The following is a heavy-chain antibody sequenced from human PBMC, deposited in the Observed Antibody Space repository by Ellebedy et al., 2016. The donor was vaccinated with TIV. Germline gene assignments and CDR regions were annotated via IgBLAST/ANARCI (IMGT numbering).Heavy chain of an antibody. CDR1: GGTFSSYA. CDR3: ARAGSDCSSTSCYGDYYYGMDV. J-gene: IGHJ6*02. Sequence: SVKVSCXASGGTFSSYAISWVRQAPGQGLEWMGGIIPIFGTANYAQKFQGRVTITADESTSTAYMELSSLRSEDTAVYYCARAGSDCSSTSCYGDYYYGMDVWGQGTTVTVSS. V-gene: IGHV1-69*13. D-gene: IGHD2-2*01. CDR2: IIPIFGTA.